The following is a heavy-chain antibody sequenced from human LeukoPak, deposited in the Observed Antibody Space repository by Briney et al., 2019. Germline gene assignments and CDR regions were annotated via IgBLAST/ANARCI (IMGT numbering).Heavy chain of an antibody. CDR1: GFTFSSYW. CDR2: IKQDGSEK. Sequence: GGSLRLSCVASGFTFSSYWMSWVRQAPGKGLEWVANIKQDGSEKYYVDSVKGRFTISRDNAKNSLYLQMNSLRTEDTAVYCCARKPLRYFDWLNDYWGQGTLVTVSS. V-gene: IGHV3-7*03. CDR3: ARKPLRYFDWLNDY. D-gene: IGHD3-9*01. J-gene: IGHJ4*02.